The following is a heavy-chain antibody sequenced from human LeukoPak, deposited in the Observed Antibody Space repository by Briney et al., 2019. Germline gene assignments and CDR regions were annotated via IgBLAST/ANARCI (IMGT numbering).Heavy chain of an antibody. V-gene: IGHV3-23*01. CDR1: GFTFNNYA. CDR2: ISGSGGST. Sequence: GGSLRLSCAASGFTFNNYAMSWVRQAPGKGLKWVSVISGSGGSTYYADSVKGRFTISRDNSKNTLYVQMNSLRAEDTAVYYCAKGLGGTWIRHYFDYWGQGTLVTVSS. D-gene: IGHD1-1*01. CDR3: AKGLGGTWIRHYFDY. J-gene: IGHJ4*02.